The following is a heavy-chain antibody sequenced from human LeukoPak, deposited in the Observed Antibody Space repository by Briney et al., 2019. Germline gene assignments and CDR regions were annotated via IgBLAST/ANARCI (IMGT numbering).Heavy chain of an antibody. D-gene: IGHD1-26*01. CDR3: ARAGGSYHRDDFDY. CDR2: INHSGST. Sequence: SETLSLTCAVYGGSFSGYYWSWIRQPPGKGLEWIGEINHSGSTNYNPSLKSRVTISVDTSENQFSLKLSSVTAADTAVYYCARAGGSYHRDDFDYWGQGTLVTVSS. V-gene: IGHV4-34*01. CDR1: GGSFSGYY. J-gene: IGHJ4*02.